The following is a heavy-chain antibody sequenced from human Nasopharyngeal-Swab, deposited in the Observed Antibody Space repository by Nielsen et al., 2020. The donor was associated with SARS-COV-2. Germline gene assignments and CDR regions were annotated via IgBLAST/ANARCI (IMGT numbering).Heavy chain of an antibody. D-gene: IGHD1-26*01. CDR2: IYPGDSDT. CDR3: ARPLWSYADHFDY. V-gene: IGHV5-51*01. Sequence: GESLKISCKGSGYSFTSYWIGWVRQMPGKGLEWMGIIYPGDSDTRYSPSFQGQVTISADKSISTAYLQRSSLKASDTAVYYCARPLWSYADHFDYWGQGTLVTVSS. J-gene: IGHJ4*02. CDR1: GYSFTSYW.